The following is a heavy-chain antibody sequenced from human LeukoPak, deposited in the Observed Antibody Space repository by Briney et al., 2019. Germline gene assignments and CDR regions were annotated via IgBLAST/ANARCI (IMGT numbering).Heavy chain of an antibody. J-gene: IGHJ4*02. CDR3: AAGYCSSTSCYNYFDY. D-gene: IGHD2-2*02. CDR2: IIPILGIA. Sequence: SVKVSCKASGGTFSSYAISWVRQAPGQGLEWMGRIIPILGIANYAQKFQGRVTITADESTSTAYMELSSLRSEDTAVYYCAAGYCSSTSCYNYFDYWGQGTLVTVSS. V-gene: IGHV1-69*04. CDR1: GGTFSSYA.